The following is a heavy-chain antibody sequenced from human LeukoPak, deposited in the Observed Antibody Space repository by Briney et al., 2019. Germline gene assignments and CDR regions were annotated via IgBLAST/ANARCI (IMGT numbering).Heavy chain of an antibody. Sequence: GASVKVSCKASGGTFSSYAINWVRQATGQGLEWMGWMNPNSGNTGYAQKFQGRVTMTRNTSISTAYMELSSLRSEDTAVYYCARWSIAARPGGFDYWGQGTLVTVSS. J-gene: IGHJ4*02. V-gene: IGHV1-8*02. CDR1: GGTFSSYA. CDR3: ARWSIAARPGGFDY. D-gene: IGHD6-6*01. CDR2: MNPNSGNT.